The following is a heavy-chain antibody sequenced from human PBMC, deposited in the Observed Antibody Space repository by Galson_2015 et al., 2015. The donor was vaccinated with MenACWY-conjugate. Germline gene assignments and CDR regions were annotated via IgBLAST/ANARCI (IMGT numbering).Heavy chain of an antibody. D-gene: IGHD3-10*01. J-gene: IGHJ6*02. CDR2: VSGSGGST. Sequence: SLRLSCAASGFTFSSYAMSWVRQAPGRGLEWVSTVSGSGGSTYYADSVKGRFTISRDNSKNTLYLQMNSLRAEDTAVYYCAKARDYYGSGSIRYGMDVWGQGTTVTVSS. V-gene: IGHV3-23*01. CDR1: GFTFSSYA. CDR3: AKARDYYGSGSIRYGMDV.